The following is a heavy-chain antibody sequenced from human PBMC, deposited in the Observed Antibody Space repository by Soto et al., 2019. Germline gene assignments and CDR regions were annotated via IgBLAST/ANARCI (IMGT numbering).Heavy chain of an antibody. J-gene: IGHJ6*02. CDR1: GYTFTSYD. V-gene: IGHV1-8*01. D-gene: IGHD4-4*01. CDR3: AREMTTITSHYYYGMDV. Sequence: ASVKVSCKASGYTFTSYDINWVRQATGQGLEWMGWMNPNSGNTGYAQKFQGRVTMTRNTSISTAYMELSSLRSEDTAVYYCAREMTTITSHYYYGMDVWGQGTKVTSP. CDR2: MNPNSGNT.